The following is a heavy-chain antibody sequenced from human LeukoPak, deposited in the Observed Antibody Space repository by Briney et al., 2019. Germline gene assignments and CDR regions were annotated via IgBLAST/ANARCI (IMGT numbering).Heavy chain of an antibody. CDR2: IWYDGSNK. CDR1: GFTFSSYG. CDR3: ARDRSRFGELLYY. Sequence: PGGSLRLSCAASGFTFSSYGMHWVRQAPGKGLEWVALIWYDGSNKYYADSVKGRFTISRDNSKNTLYLQMNSLRAEDTAVYYCARDRSRFGELLYYWGQGTLVTVSS. V-gene: IGHV3-33*01. D-gene: IGHD3-10*01. J-gene: IGHJ4*02.